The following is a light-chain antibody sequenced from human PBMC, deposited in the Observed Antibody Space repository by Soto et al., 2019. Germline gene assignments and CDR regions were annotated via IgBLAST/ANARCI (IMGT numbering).Light chain of an antibody. V-gene: IGLV2-14*01. Sequence: QSALTQPASVSGSPGQSITISCSGTRSDIGSYNYVAWYQQFPGKTPKILIYGVSNRPSGVSSRFSGSKSGNTASLTISGLQAEDEADYYCISYTGSSTPYVFGSGTKLTLL. CDR2: GVS. J-gene: IGLJ1*01. CDR1: RSDIGSYNY. CDR3: ISYTGSSTPYV.